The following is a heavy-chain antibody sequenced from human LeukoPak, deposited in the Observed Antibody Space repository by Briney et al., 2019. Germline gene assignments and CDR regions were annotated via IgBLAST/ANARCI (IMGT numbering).Heavy chain of an antibody. V-gene: IGHV1-46*01. CDR2: INPSGGST. CDR1: GYTFTSYY. CDR3: ARDLGYYDFWSGYSHFDY. D-gene: IGHD3-3*01. Sequence: ASVKVSRKASGYTFTSYYMHWARQAPGQGLEWMGIINPSGGSTSYAQKFQGRVTMTRDTSTSTVYMELSSLRSEDTAVYYCARDLGYYDFWSGYSHFDYWGQGTLVTVSS. J-gene: IGHJ4*02.